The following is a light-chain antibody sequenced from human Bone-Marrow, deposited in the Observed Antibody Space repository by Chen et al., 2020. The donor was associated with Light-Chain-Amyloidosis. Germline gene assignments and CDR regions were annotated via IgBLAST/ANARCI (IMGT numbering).Light chain of an antibody. Sequence: SYDLTPPPSVSVSPAQTATITCSGDDLPTKYAYWYQQKQGQAPVLVIHRDTERPSGISERFSGSSSGTTATLTISGVQAEDEADYHCQSADSSGTYEVIFGGGTKLTVL. J-gene: IGLJ2*01. CDR3: QSADSSGTYEVI. CDR1: DLPTKY. CDR2: RDT. V-gene: IGLV3-25*03.